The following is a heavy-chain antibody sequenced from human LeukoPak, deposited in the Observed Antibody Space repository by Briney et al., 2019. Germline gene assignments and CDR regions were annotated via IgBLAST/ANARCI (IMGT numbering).Heavy chain of an antibody. D-gene: IGHD3-16*02. CDR3: ARDLTYDYVWGSYRTRPRNWFDP. V-gene: IGHV1-2*02. CDR1: GYTFTGYY. Sequence: ASVKVSCKASGYTFTGYYMHWVRQAPGQGLEWMGWINPNSGGTNYAQKFQGRVTMTRDTSISTAYMELSRLRSDDTAVYYCARDLTYDYVWGSYRTRPRNWFDPWGQGTLVTVSS. CDR2: INPNSGGT. J-gene: IGHJ5*02.